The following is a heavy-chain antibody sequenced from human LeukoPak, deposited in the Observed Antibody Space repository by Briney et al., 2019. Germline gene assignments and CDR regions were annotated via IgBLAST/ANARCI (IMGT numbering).Heavy chain of an antibody. CDR3: ASSLYYDFWSGSLDY. Sequence: PSETLSLTCTVSGGSISCYYWSWIRQPPGKGLEWIGYIYYSGSTNYNPSLKSRVTISVDTSKNQFSLKLSSVTAADTAVYYCASSLYYDFWSGSLDYWGQGTLVTVSS. CDR1: GGSISCYY. J-gene: IGHJ4*02. V-gene: IGHV4-59*01. CDR2: IYYSGST. D-gene: IGHD3-3*01.